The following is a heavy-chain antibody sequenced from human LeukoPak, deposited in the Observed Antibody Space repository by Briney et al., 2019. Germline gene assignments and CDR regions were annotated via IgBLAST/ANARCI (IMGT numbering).Heavy chain of an antibody. J-gene: IGHJ4*02. CDR2: IYYSGST. CDR1: GGSISSYY. CDR3: ARRPWIAAAGNVGYYFDY. D-gene: IGHD6-13*01. V-gene: IGHV4-59*08. Sequence: SETLSLTCTVSGGSISSYYWSWIRQPPGKGLEWIGYIYYSGSTNYNPSLKSRVTISVDTSKNQFSLKLSSVTAADTAVYYCARRPWIAAAGNVGYYFDYWGQGTLVTVSS.